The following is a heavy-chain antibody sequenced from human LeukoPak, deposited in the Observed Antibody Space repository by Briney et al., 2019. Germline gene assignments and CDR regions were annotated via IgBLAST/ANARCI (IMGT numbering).Heavy chain of an antibody. CDR2: ISYDGSNK. V-gene: IGHV3-30*04. D-gene: IGHD2-15*01. J-gene: IGHJ6*04. Sequence: GGSLRLSCAASGFTFSSYAMHWVRQAPGKGLEWVAVISYDGSNKYYADSMKGRFTISRDNSKNTLYLQMNSLRAEDTAVYYCARELLGMDVWGKGTTVTVSS. CDR1: GFTFSSYA. CDR3: ARELLGMDV.